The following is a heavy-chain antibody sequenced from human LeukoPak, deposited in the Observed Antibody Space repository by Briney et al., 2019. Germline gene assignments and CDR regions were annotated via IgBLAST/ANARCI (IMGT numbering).Heavy chain of an antibody. Sequence: GESLEISWQGSGYSFTSYWMGWVRPMPGKGLEWMWIIYPGDSDTRYSPSFQGQVTISADKSISTAYLQWSSLKASDTAMYYCARLTYYDFWSGYYYWGQGTLVTVSS. CDR1: GYSFTSYW. CDR3: ARLTYYDFWSGYYY. J-gene: IGHJ4*02. D-gene: IGHD3-3*01. CDR2: IYPGDSDT. V-gene: IGHV5-51*01.